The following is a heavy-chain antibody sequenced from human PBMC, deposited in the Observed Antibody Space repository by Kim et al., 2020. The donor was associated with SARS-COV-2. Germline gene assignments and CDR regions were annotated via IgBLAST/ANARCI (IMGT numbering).Heavy chain of an antibody. CDR2: IKSKTDGGTT. V-gene: IGHV3-15*01. J-gene: IGHJ6*02. CDR1: GFTFSNAW. D-gene: IGHD3-10*01. Sequence: GGSLRLSCAASGFTFSNAWMSWVRQAPGKGLEWVGRIKSKTDGGTTDYAAPVKGRFTISRDDSKNTLYLQMNSLKTEDTAVYYCTRRYGSGSPYSVWGQGTTVTVSS. CDR3: TRRYGSGSPYSV.